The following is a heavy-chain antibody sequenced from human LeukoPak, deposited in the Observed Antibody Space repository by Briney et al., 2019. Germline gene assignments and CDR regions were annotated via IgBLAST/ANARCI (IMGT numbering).Heavy chain of an antibody. Sequence: ASVKVSCKGSGYTLTNYAIHWVRQAPGQRLEWMGWFNSDTGNTDYSQKFQGRVSISRDTSANTAYMELNRLRPEDTAVFYCVRGGPNKSGWTLDYWGQGTLVTVSS. CDR2: FNSDTGNT. CDR3: VRGGPNKSGWTLDY. D-gene: IGHD6-19*01. V-gene: IGHV1-3*01. J-gene: IGHJ4*02. CDR1: GYTLTNYA.